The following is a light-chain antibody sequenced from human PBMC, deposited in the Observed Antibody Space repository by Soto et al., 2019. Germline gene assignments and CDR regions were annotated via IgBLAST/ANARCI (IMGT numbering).Light chain of an antibody. J-gene: IGKJ2*01. Sequence: DIQMTQSPSSLSASVGDRVTITCRASQNIFSYLSWYQHKPGKAPKLLIYAASSLQSGVPSRFSGSGSGTDFALTISSLQHEDFATFYCQQSYSVPHTFGQGTKVEI. CDR3: QQSYSVPHT. CDR2: AAS. V-gene: IGKV1-39*01. CDR1: QNIFSY.